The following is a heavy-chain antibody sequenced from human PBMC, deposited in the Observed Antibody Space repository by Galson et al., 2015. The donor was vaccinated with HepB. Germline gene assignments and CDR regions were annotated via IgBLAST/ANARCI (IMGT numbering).Heavy chain of an antibody. CDR1: GFTFSSYG. J-gene: IGHJ4*02. V-gene: IGHV3-30*18. Sequence: SLRLSCAASGFTFSSYGMHWVRQVPGKGLEWVTVISYDGSSKYYADSVKGRFTISRDNSKNTPYLQMNSLRAEDTAVFYCAKLVGPTTPVDYWGQGTLVTVSS. CDR3: AKLVGPTTPVDY. CDR2: ISYDGSSK. D-gene: IGHD1-26*01.